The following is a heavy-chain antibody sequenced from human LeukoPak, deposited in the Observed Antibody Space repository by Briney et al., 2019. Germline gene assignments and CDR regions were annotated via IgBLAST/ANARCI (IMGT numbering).Heavy chain of an antibody. CDR1: GFTLSSYA. D-gene: IGHD3-10*01. CDR2: ISSNGGST. J-gene: IGHJ4*02. CDR3: ATRGYGLSYFDY. V-gene: IGHV3-64D*06. Sequence: GGSLRLSCSASGFTLSSYAMHWVRQAPGKGVEYVSAISSNGGSTYYADSAKGRFTISRDNSKNTLYLQMSSRRAEDTAVYCWATRGYGLSYFDYWGQGTLVTVSS.